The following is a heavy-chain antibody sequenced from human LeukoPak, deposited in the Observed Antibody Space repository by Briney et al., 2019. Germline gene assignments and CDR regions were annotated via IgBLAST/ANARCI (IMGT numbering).Heavy chain of an antibody. V-gene: IGHV3-21*06. Sequence: PGGSLRLSCAASGFTFSSYSMNWVRQAPGKGLEWVSSISSSSYIYYADSVKGRFTTSRDNAKSSLYLQMNSLRAEDTAVYYCTRDLPVPSLVRGIIIYGLIDYWGQGTLVTVSS. CDR2: ISSSSYI. D-gene: IGHD3-10*01. CDR1: GFTFSSYS. J-gene: IGHJ4*02. CDR3: TRDLPVPSLVRGIIIYGLIDY.